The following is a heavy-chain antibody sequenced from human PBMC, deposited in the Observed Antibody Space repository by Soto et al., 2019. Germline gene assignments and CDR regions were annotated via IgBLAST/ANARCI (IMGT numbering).Heavy chain of an antibody. V-gene: IGHV4-31*03. Sequence: QVQLQESGPGLVKPSQTLSLTCTVSGGSISSGCYYWSWIRQHPGKVLEWIGYIYYSWSTYYNPSIKSRVTISVDTSKNQFSLKLSSVTAADTAVYYCARSSSWDSSGYLFDYWGQGTLVTVSS. CDR2: IYYSWST. J-gene: IGHJ4*02. CDR1: GGSISSGCYY. D-gene: IGHD3-22*01. CDR3: ARSSSWDSSGYLFDY.